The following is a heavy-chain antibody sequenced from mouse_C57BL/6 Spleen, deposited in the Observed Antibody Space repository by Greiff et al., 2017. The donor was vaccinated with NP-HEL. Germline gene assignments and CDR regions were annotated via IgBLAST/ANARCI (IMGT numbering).Heavy chain of an antibody. V-gene: IGHV7-3*01. CDR2: IRNKANGYTT. CDR1: GFTFTDYY. J-gene: IGHJ1*03. Sequence: DVMLVESGGGLVQPGGSLSLSCAASGFTFTDYYMSWVRQPPGKALEWLGFIRNKANGYTTEYSASVKGRFTISRDNSQSILYLQMNALRAEDSATYYCARHYYGTFDVWGTGTTVTVSS. D-gene: IGHD1-1*01. CDR3: ARHYYGTFDV.